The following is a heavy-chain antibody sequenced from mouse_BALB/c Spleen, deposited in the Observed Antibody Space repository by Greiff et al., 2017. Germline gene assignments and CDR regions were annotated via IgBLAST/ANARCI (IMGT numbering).Heavy chain of an antibody. Sequence: EVHLVESGGGLVKPGGSLKLSCAASGFTFSSYTMSWVRQTPEKRLEWVATISSGGGNTSYPDSVKGRFTISRGNAKNNLYLQMSSLRSEDTALYYYAVYRDFDVWGAGTTVTVSS. D-gene: IGHD3-3*01. CDR2: ISSGGGNT. CDR1: GFTFSSYT. V-gene: IGHV5-9*03. J-gene: IGHJ1*01. CDR3: AVYRDFDV.